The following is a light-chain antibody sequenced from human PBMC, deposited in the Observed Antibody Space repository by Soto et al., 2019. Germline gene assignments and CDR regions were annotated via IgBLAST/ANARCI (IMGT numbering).Light chain of an antibody. Sequence: TQSPATLSVSPGERATLSCRASQNVGNNLGWYQQKPGKAPKFLIYGASSLQSSAPSRFSGSGSGTDFTLTISSLQPEDFATYYCLQDYNYPYTFGQGTKVDIK. CDR2: GAS. CDR1: QNVGNN. CDR3: LQDYNYPYT. J-gene: IGKJ2*01. V-gene: IGKV1-6*01.